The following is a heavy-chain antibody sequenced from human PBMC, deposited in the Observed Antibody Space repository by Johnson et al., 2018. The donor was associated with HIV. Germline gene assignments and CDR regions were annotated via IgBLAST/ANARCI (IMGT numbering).Heavy chain of an antibody. V-gene: IGHV3-13*01. D-gene: IGHD6-19*01. Sequence: VQLVESGGGLVQPGGSLRLSCAASGFTFSSYDMHWVRQATGKGLESVSGIGTAGDTYYPGSVKGRFTISRENAKNSLYLQMNSLRAEDTAFYYCARDRRNRQWQRLDAFDIWGQGTMVIVSS. CDR2: IGTAGDT. CDR1: GFTFSSYD. J-gene: IGHJ3*02. CDR3: ARDRRNRQWQRLDAFDI.